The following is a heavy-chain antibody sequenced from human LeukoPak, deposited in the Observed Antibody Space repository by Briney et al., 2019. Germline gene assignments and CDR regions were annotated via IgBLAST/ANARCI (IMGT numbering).Heavy chain of an antibody. CDR1: GFTFSSYG. CDR3: ARDRREVHNIATRTVIDY. D-gene: IGHD6-6*01. CDR2: KWYDGSNK. Sequence: GGSLRLSCAASGFTFSSYGMHWVRQAPGKGLEWVAVKWYDGSNKYYADSVKGRFTISRDNSKNTLYLQMNSLRAEDTAVYYCARDRREVHNIATRTVIDYWGQGTLVTVSS. V-gene: IGHV3-33*01. J-gene: IGHJ4*02.